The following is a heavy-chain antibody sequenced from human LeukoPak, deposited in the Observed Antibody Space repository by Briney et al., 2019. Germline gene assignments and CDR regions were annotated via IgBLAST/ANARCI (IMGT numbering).Heavy chain of an antibody. CDR3: ARGRRWSSGCDY. J-gene: IGHJ4*02. D-gene: IGHD6-19*01. Sequence: SETLSLTCAVYGGSFSGYYWGWIRQPPGKGLEWIGEINHSGSTNYNPSLKSRVTISVDTSKNQFSLKLSSVTAADTAVYYCARGRRWSSGCDYWGQGTLVTVSS. CDR2: INHSGST. V-gene: IGHV4-34*01. CDR1: GGSFSGYY.